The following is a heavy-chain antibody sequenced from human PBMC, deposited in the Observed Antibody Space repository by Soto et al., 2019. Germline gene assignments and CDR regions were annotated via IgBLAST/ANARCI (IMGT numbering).Heavy chain of an antibody. CDR1: SFTFSSYW. J-gene: IGHJ6*02. CDR2: IKQDGSEN. Sequence: GGSLRLSCAASSFTFSSYWLSWVRQAPGKGLEWVTTIKQDGSENYYVDSVKGRFTISRDNAKNSLYLQMSSLRADDTAVYYCARDGPFISVAAPAFQYAMDVWGQGTTVTVSS. D-gene: IGHD6-19*01. CDR3: ARDGPFISVAAPAFQYAMDV. V-gene: IGHV3-7*03.